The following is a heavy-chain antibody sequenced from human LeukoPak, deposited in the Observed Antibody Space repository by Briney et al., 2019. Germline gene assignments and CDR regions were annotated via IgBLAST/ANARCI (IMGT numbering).Heavy chain of an antibody. V-gene: IGHV4-39*01. CDR2: VYYSGSI. Sequence: PSETLSLTCAVSGASIITGSPYWGWIRQSPGKGPEWIGTVYYSGSIYYNPSLNSRVTLSVGTSKNQFSLRLTSVTASDTAVYFCARHRGSGSSSIPFDYWGQGTLVTVSS. D-gene: IGHD3-10*01. J-gene: IGHJ4*02. CDR3: ARHRGSGSSSIPFDY. CDR1: GASIITGSPY.